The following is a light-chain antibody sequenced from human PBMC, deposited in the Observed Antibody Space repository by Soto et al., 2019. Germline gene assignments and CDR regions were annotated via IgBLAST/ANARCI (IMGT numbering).Light chain of an antibody. J-gene: IGKJ5*01. CDR1: QRVSSN. V-gene: IGKV3-15*01. CDR2: GAS. Sequence: EIVMAHSTPTLSVSPGKRAALSCRASQRVSSNLAWYQQKPGQAPRLLIYGASTRATGIPARFSGSGSGTEFTLTISSLQSQDFEVYYCQQYNNWPITFGQGTRLEI. CDR3: QQYNNWPIT.